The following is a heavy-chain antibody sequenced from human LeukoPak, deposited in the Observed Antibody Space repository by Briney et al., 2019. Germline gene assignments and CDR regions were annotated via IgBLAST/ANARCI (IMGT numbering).Heavy chain of an antibody. J-gene: IGHJ4*02. CDR2: ISGSGGST. D-gene: IGHD3-16*02. V-gene: IGHV3-23*01. CDR3: AKGVLIAFGGVIVIPNDYFDY. CDR1: GFTFSSYG. Sequence: GGSLRLSCAASGFTFSSYGMSWVRQAPGKGLEWVSAISGSGGSTYYADSVKGRFTISRDNSKNTLYLQMNSLRAEDTAVYYCAKGVLIAFGGVIVIPNDYFDYWGQGTLVTVSS.